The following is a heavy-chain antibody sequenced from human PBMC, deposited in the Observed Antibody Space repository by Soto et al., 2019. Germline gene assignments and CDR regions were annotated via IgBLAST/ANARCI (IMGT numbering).Heavy chain of an antibody. J-gene: IGHJ4*02. V-gene: IGHV1-69*13. D-gene: IGHD3-22*01. CDR2: IIPIFGIA. CDR3: VAGYYERSPVKFETPFRYYFDY. CDR1: GGTFSRYA. Sequence: GASVKVSCKAPGGTFSRYAVNWVRQAPGQGLEWMGGIIPIFGIANYAQKFQDTVTITADESTSTAYMELSSLTSEDTAVYYCVAGYYERSPVKFETPFRYYFDYWGQGTLVTVSS.